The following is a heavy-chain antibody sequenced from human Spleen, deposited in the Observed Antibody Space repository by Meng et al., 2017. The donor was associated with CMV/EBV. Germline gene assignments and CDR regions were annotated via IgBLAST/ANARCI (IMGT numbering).Heavy chain of an antibody. J-gene: IGHJ6*02. CDR2: VRYDGSDK. D-gene: IGHD3-3*01. CDR1: GFTFSSYA. Sequence: GESLKISCAASGFTFSSYAMHWVRQAPGKGLEWVAFVRYDGSDKYYADSVKGQFTIYRDNSKNTLYLQMNSLRAEDTAVYYCAKDRYLEWFSMDVWGQGTTVTVS. CDR3: AKDRYLEWFSMDV. V-gene: IGHV3-30*02.